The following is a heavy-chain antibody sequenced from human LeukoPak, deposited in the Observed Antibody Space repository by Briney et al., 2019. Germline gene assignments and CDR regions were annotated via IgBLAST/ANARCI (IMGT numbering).Heavy chain of an antibody. D-gene: IGHD3-22*01. V-gene: IGHV4-59*01. CDR3: AGYSRSRSHFDY. Sequence: PSETLSLICPVSGGSISNYYWSWIRQPPGKGLAWIGYIYFSGSTNYNPSLKSRVTMSVDTSKNQFSLKLSSVTAADTAVYYCAGYSRSRSHFDYWGQGTLVTVSS. CDR2: IYFSGST. CDR1: GGSISNYY. J-gene: IGHJ4*02.